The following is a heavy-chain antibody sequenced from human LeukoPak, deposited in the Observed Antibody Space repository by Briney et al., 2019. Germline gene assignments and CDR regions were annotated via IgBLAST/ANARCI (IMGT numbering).Heavy chain of an antibody. Sequence: SETLSLTCAVSGASISSNNWWSWVRQPPGKGLEWIGEINHSGSTNYNPSLKSRVTISVDTSKNHFSLRLSSVTAADTAVYYCARPPEIVGAPGAFDIWGQGTMVTVSS. D-gene: IGHD1-26*01. V-gene: IGHV4-4*02. J-gene: IGHJ3*02. CDR1: GASISSNNW. CDR3: ARPPEIVGAPGAFDI. CDR2: INHSGST.